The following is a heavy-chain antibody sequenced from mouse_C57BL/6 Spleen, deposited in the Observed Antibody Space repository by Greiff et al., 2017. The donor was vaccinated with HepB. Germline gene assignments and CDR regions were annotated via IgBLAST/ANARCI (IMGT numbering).Heavy chain of an antibody. V-gene: IGHV1-15*01. J-gene: IGHJ2*01. CDR3: SSCYFDY. CDR1: GYTFTDYE. CDR2: IDPETGGT. Sequence: QVQLQQSGAELVRPGASVTLSCKASGYTFTDYEMHWVKQTPVHGLEWIGAIDPETGGTAYNQKFKGKAILTADKSSSTAYIELRGLTSEDSAVYYFSSCYFDYWGQGTTVTVSS.